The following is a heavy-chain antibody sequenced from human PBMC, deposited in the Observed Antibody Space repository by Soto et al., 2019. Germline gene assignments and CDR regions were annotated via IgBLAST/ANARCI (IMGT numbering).Heavy chain of an antibody. CDR3: ARDPPTGTTLDWVDS. Sequence: EGSLRLSCAASGFSFSSDSMAWVRQAPGKGLEWVSSISSSGSFMNYADSVKGRFTISRDNARNSLYLQMSGLKDEDTAVYYCARDPPTGTTLDWVDSWGQGTLVTVSS. V-gene: IGHV3-21*01. CDR1: GFSFSSDS. D-gene: IGHD1-7*01. CDR2: ISSSGSFM. J-gene: IGHJ5*01.